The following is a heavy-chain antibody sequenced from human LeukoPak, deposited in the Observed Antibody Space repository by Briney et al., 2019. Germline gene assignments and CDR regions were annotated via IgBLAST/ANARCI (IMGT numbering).Heavy chain of an antibody. Sequence: GGSLRLSCAASGFTFSTYGMNWVRQAPGKGLEWVAVIWFDGSNEYYAESVRGRFTISRDNSKNTLYLQMNSLRSEDTAVYYCARDPEYCSGGSCYSERDYYGMDVWGQGTTVTVSS. J-gene: IGHJ6*02. CDR1: GFTFSTYG. CDR3: ARDPEYCSGGSCYSERDYYGMDV. D-gene: IGHD2-15*01. CDR2: IWFDGSNE. V-gene: IGHV3-33*01.